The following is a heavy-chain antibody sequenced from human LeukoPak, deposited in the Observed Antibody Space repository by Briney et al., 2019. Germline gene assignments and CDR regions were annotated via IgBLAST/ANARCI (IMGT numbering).Heavy chain of an antibody. CDR1: GYTFTSYA. J-gene: IGHJ6*02. CDR3: ARDEAKPTYYYYGMDV. D-gene: IGHD1-26*01. Sequence: ASVKVSCKASGYTFTSYAMHWVRQAPGQRLEWMGWINAGNGNTKYSQKFQGRVTITRGTSASTAYMELSSLRSEDTAVYYCARDEAKPTYYYYGMDVWGQGTTVTVSS. CDR2: INAGNGNT. V-gene: IGHV1-3*01.